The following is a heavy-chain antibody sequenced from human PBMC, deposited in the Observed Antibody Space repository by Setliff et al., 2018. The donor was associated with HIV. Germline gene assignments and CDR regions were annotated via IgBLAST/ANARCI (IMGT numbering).Heavy chain of an antibody. V-gene: IGHV3-7*03. D-gene: IGHD6-6*01. CDR2: IKKDGSEK. Sequence: PGESLKISCAASRFTFNDLWMSWVRQVPGKGLEWVANIKKDGSEKNVADHVKGRFTISRDNADNSLFLQMDSMRVDDTGVYYCVVGHYRASSGWGQGTMVTVSS. CDR3: VVGHYRASSG. J-gene: IGHJ4*02. CDR1: RFTFNDLW.